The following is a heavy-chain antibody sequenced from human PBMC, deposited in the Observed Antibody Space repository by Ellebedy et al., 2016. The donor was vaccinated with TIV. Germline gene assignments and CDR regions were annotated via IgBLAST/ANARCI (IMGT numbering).Heavy chain of an antibody. CDR2: ITSSGNYI. Sequence: GESLKISCAASGFTFSTYNMNWVRQAPGKGLEWVSSITSSGNYIYYADSVRGRFTISRDNAKNTLYLQMNSLRAEDTAVYYCARDWWVGAKPPFDIWGQGTMVTVSS. CDR1: GFTFSTYN. D-gene: IGHD1-26*01. J-gene: IGHJ3*02. CDR3: ARDWWVGAKPPFDI. V-gene: IGHV3-21*01.